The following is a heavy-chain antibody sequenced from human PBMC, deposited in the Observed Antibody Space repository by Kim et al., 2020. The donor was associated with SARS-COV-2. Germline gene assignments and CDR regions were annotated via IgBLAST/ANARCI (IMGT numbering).Heavy chain of an antibody. V-gene: IGHV4-39*07. J-gene: IGHJ4*02. CDR2: IYYSGST. D-gene: IGHD3-10*01. CDR3: ARDRYYYGSGSYFGY. Sequence: SETLSLTCTVSGGSISSSSYYWGWIRQPPGKGLEWIGSIYYSGSTYYNPSLKSRVTISVDTSKNQFSLKLSSVTAADTAVYYCARDRYYYGSGSYFGYWGQGTLVTVSS. CDR1: GGSISSSSYY.